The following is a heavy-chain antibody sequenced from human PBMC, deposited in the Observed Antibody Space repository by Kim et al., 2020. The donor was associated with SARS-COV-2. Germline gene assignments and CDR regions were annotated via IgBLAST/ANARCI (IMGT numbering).Heavy chain of an antibody. V-gene: IGHV1-18*01. CDR1: GYTFTTYG. D-gene: IGHD2-2*01. CDR2: ISAYNGNT. J-gene: IGHJ4*02. CDR3: TRDHDIVVVPAVKSYYFDY. Sequence: ASVKVSCKSSGYTFTTYGLSWVRQAPGQGLEWMGWISAYNGNTNYAQKFQGRVTMTTDTSTSTAYMELGSLRSDDTAVYYCTRDHDIVVVPAVKSYYFDYWGQGTLVTVSS.